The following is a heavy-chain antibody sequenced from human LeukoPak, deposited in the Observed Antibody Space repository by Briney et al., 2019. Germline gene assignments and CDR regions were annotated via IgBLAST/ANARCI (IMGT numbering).Heavy chain of an antibody. D-gene: IGHD3-16*02. V-gene: IGHV4-39*07. CDR2: IYYSGST. CDR1: GGSISSYY. J-gene: IGHJ4*02. Sequence: SETLSLTCTVSGGSISSYYWGWIRQPPGKGLEWIGSIYYSGSTYYNPSLKSRVTISVDTSKNQFSLKLSSVTAADTAVYYCARGYDYVWGSYRLGVFDYWGQGTLVTVSS. CDR3: ARGYDYVWGSYRLGVFDY.